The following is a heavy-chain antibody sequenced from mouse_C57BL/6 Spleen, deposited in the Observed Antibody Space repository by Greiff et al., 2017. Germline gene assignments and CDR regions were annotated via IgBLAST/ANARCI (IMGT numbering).Heavy chain of an antibody. D-gene: IGHD1-1*01. Sequence: EVQLEESGPELVKPGASVTISCKASGYSFTDYNMHWVKQSTGKSLEWLGVINPNYGTTSYNQKFKGQATLTVDHSCSTAYMQLSSRTSEDSAVYYGANYYGTDWYFDVWGKGTTVTVSS. V-gene: IGHV1-39*01. CDR1: GYSFTDYN. CDR2: INPNYGTT. CDR3: ANYYGTDWYFDV. J-gene: IGHJ1*03.